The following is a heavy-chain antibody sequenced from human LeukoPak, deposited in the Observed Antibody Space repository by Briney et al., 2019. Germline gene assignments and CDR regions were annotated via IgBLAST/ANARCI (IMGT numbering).Heavy chain of an antibody. V-gene: IGHV4-34*01. Sequence: PSETLSLTCAVDGGSFSGYYWSWIRQPPGKGLEWIGEINHSGSTNYNPSLKSRVTISVDTSKNQFSLKLSSVTAANTAVYYCARAGDNSGYSDYWGQGTLVTVSS. CDR2: INHSGST. CDR3: ARAGDNSGYSDY. CDR1: GGSFSGYY. D-gene: IGHD3-22*01. J-gene: IGHJ4*02.